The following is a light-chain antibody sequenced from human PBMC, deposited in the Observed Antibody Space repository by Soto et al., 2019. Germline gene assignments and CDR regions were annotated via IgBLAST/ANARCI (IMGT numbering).Light chain of an antibody. J-gene: IGLJ1*01. CDR2: EAS. CDR3: CSYAGDKTYV. Sequence: QSALTQPASVSGSPGQSITISCTVTGSDVRTYNLVSWYQQHPGKVPKLIIYEASKRPSGVSNRFSGSQPGNTASLTVSGLQAEDEADYYCCSYAGDKTYVFGSGTKLTV. CDR1: GSDVRTYNL. V-gene: IGLV2-23*01.